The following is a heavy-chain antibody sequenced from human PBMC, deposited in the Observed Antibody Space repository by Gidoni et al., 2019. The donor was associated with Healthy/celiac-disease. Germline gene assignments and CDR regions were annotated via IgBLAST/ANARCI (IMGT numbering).Heavy chain of an antibody. V-gene: IGHV4-31*01. D-gene: IGHD4-17*01. Sequence: QVQLQESGPGLVKPSQTLSLPCPVSGGSISRGGYYWSWIRQHPGKGLEWIGYIYYSGSTYYNPSLKSLVTISVDTSKNQFSLKLSSVTAADTAVYYCARGGYDYGGSWYFDLWGRGTLVTVSS. CDR3: ARGGYDYGGSWYFDL. J-gene: IGHJ2*01. CDR2: IYYSGST. CDR1: GGSISRGGYY.